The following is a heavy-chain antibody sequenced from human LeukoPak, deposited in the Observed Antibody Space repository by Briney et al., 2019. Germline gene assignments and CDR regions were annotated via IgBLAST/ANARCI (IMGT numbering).Heavy chain of an antibody. CDR2: IIPIFGAA. D-gene: IGHD3-22*01. Sequence: ASVKVSCKASGGTFSSYAISWVRQAPGQGLERMGRIIPIFGAANYAQKFQGRVTITTDESTSTAYMELSSLRSEDTAVYYCARWGGYYYDSSGYFDYWGQGTLVTVSS. J-gene: IGHJ4*02. CDR1: GGTFSSYA. CDR3: ARWGGYYYDSSGYFDY. V-gene: IGHV1-69*05.